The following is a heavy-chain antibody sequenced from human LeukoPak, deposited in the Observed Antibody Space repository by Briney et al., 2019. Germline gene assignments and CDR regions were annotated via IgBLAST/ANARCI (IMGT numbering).Heavy chain of an antibody. J-gene: IGHJ6*03. CDR2: ISSSGSTI. D-gene: IGHD3-10*01. Sequence: GGSLRLSCAASGFTFSSYEMNWVRQAPGKGLEWVSYISSSGSTIYYADSVKGRFTISRDNAKNTLYLQMNSLRAEDTAVYYCASTDITMVRGVIMDYYYYMDVWGKGTTVTISS. V-gene: IGHV3-48*03. CDR3: ASTDITMVRGVIMDYYYYMDV. CDR1: GFTFSSYE.